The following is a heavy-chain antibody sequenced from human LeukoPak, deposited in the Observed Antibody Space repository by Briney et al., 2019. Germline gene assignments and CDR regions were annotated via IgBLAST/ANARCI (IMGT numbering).Heavy chain of an antibody. CDR3: AKDRENAAPNDFDY. V-gene: IGHV3-23*01. J-gene: IGHJ4*02. Sequence: GGSLRLSCAASGFTFSSYAMSWVRQAPGKGLEWVSTISGPGDSAYYADSVKGRFTISRDKSKSAVYLQMNSLRAKDTAVYYCAKDRENAAPNDFDYWGQGTLVTVSS. CDR1: GFTFSSYA. D-gene: IGHD1-26*01. CDR2: ISGPGDSA.